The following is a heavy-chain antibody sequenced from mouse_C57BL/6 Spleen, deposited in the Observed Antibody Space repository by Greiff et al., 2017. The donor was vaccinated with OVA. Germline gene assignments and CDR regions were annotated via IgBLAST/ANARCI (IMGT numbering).Heavy chain of an antibody. V-gene: IGHV2-2*01. Sequence: VMLVESGPGLVQPSQSLSITCTVSGFSLTSYGVHWVRQSPGKGLEWLGVIWSGGSTDYNAAFISRLSISKDNSKSQVFFKMNSLQADDTAIYYCARELYDYDAWFAYWGQGTLVTVSA. CDR2: IWSGGST. J-gene: IGHJ3*01. CDR3: ARELYDYDAWFAY. D-gene: IGHD2-4*01. CDR1: GFSLTSYG.